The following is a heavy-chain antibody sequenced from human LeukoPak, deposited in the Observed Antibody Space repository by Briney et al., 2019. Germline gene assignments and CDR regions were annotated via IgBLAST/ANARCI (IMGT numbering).Heavy chain of an antibody. Sequence: ASVKVSCKASGYTFTSYDINWVRQATGQGLEWMGWMNPNSGNTGYAQKFQGRVTMTRNTSISTAYIELSSLRSEDTAVYYCNLIAAAGTSSAFDIWGQGTMVTVSS. D-gene: IGHD6-13*01. J-gene: IGHJ3*02. CDR2: MNPNSGNT. V-gene: IGHV1-8*01. CDR1: GYTFTSYD. CDR3: NLIAAAGTSSAFDI.